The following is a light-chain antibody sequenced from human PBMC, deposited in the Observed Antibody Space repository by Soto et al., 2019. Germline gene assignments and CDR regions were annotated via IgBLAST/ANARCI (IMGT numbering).Light chain of an antibody. CDR2: EVT. J-gene: IGLJ1*01. CDR3: CSYAGTSSYV. V-gene: IGLV2-23*02. Sequence: QSALTQPASVSGSPGQSITISCTGTSSDIGNYNLVSWYQQNPAKAPKLLIYEVTKRPSGVSNRFSGSKSGHTAPLTISGLQAEDEADYFCCSYAGTSSYVFGTGTKLTVL. CDR1: SSDIGNYNL.